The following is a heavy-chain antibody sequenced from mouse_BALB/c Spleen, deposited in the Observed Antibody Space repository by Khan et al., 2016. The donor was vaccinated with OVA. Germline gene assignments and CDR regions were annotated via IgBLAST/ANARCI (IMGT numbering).Heavy chain of an antibody. CDR1: GFAFSRYW. V-gene: IGHV4-1*02. CDR2: INPDSSTI. D-gene: IGHD2-2*01. Sequence: EVKLLESGGGLVQPGGSLKLSCAASGFAFSRYWMSWVRQAPGKGLEWIGEINPDSSTINYTPSLKDKFIISRDNAKHTLYLQMSKVRSEDTALYYCGRLGYYGYFDVWGAGTTVNVSA. J-gene: IGHJ1*01. CDR3: GRLGYYGYFDV.